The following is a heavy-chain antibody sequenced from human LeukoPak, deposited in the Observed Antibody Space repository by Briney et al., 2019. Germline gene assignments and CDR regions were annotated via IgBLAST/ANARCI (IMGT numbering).Heavy chain of an antibody. Sequence: GGSLRLSCAASGFTFSSYSMNWVRQAPGKGLEWVSSISSSSSYIYYADSVKGRFTISRDNAKNSLYLQMNSLRAEDTAVYYCAIYYYDSSGYYGVRDAFDIWGQGTMVTVSS. CDR1: GFTFSSYS. J-gene: IGHJ3*02. V-gene: IGHV3-21*01. CDR2: ISSSSSYI. CDR3: AIYYYDSSGYYGVRDAFDI. D-gene: IGHD3-22*01.